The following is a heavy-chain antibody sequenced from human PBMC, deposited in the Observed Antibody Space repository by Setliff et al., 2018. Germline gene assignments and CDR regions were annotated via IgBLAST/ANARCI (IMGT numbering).Heavy chain of an antibody. CDR3: AKDSLEVVIALHGMDV. D-gene: IGHD2-21*01. J-gene: IGHJ6*01. CDR2: IRYDGYNK. Sequence: GGSLRLSCAASGFTFSRYGMYWVRQAPGKGLEWVAFIRYDGYNKYYADSVQGRFTISRDNSKNALFLQMDSLRDDDTAVYYCAKDSLEVVIALHGMDVWGQGTTVTVSS. CDR1: GFTFSRYG. V-gene: IGHV3-30*02.